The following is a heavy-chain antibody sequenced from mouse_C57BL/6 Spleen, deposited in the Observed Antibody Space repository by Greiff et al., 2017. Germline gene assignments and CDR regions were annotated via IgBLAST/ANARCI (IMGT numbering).Heavy chain of an antibody. Sequence: VQLKESGPGLVKPSQSLSLTCSVTGYSITSGYYWNWIRQFPGNKLEWMGYISYDGSNNYNPSLKNRISITRDTSKNQFFLKLNSVTTEDTATYYCAKVGTGAYYFDYWGQGTTLTVSS. D-gene: IGHD4-1*01. J-gene: IGHJ2*01. CDR2: ISYDGSN. CDR3: AKVGTGAYYFDY. CDR1: GYSITSGYY. V-gene: IGHV3-6*01.